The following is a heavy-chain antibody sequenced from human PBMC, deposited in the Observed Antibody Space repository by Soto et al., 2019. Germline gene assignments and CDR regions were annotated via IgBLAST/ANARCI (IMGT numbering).Heavy chain of an antibody. CDR3: GACGPPATTATTRIGPMYYSYGMYF. CDR2: IVVGSGNT. CDR1: GFTFTSSA. J-gene: IGHJ6*02. Sequence: SVKVSCKASGFTFTSSAMQWVRQARGQRLEWIGWIVVGSGNTNYAQKFQERVTITRDMSTSTAYMELSSLSSEDTAVYYWGACGPPATTATTRIGPMYYSYGMYFWCQGTTVTVS. D-gene: IGHD1-1*01. V-gene: IGHV1-58*02.